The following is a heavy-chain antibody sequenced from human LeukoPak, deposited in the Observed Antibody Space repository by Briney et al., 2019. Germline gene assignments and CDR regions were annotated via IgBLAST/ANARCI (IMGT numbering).Heavy chain of an antibody. CDR1: GYTFTSYD. V-gene: IGHV1-8*03. CDR3: VRGHHGDFNY. Sequence: ASVKVSCKASGYTFTSYDINWVRQATGQGPEWMGWMNPNSGNTGYAQKFQGRVTITRNTSISTAYMELSSLRSEDTAVYYCVRGHHGDFNYWGQGTLVTVSS. CDR2: MNPNSGNT. J-gene: IGHJ4*02. D-gene: IGHD4-17*01.